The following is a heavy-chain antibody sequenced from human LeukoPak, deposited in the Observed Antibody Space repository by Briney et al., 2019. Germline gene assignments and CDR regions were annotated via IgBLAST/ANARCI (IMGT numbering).Heavy chain of an antibody. CDR1: GFTFSSYG. J-gene: IGHJ1*01. CDR2: IWYDGSNK. D-gene: IGHD3-10*01. V-gene: IGHV3-33*01. CDR3: VRDGAVVTSGSYPWRYFQY. Sequence: PGGSLRLSCAASGFTFSSYGMHWVRQAPGKGLEWVAVIWYDGSNKYYAGSVKGRFTISRDNSKNTLYLQMNSLRAEDTAVYYCVRDGAVVTSGSYPWRYFQYWGLGTLVTVSS.